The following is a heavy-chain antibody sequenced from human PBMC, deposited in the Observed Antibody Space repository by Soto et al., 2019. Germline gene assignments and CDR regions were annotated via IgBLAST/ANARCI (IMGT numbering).Heavy chain of an antibody. Sequence: ASVKVSCKASGYTFTGYYMHWVRQAPGQGREWMGWINPNSGGTNYAQKFQGWVTMTRDTSISTAYMELSRLRSDDTAVYYCAREGIVVPPAISFEGAFDIWGQGTMVSVSS. CDR2: INPNSGGT. J-gene: IGHJ3*02. CDR1: GYTFTGYY. CDR3: AREGIVVPPAISFEGAFDI. V-gene: IGHV1-2*04. D-gene: IGHD2-2*02.